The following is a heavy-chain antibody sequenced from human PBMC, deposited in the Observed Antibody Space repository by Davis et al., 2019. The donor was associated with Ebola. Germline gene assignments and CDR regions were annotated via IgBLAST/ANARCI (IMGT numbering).Heavy chain of an antibody. Sequence: MPSETLSLTCTVSGGSVSSGSYYWSWIRQPPGKGLEWIGYIYYSGSTNYNPSLKSRVTISVDTSKNQFSLKLSSVTAADTAVYYCARESRGRYYYYGMDVWGQGTTVTVSS. V-gene: IGHV4-61*01. CDR3: ARESRGRYYYYGMDV. CDR1: GGSVSSGSYY. CDR2: IYYSGST. D-gene: IGHD2-2*01. J-gene: IGHJ6*02.